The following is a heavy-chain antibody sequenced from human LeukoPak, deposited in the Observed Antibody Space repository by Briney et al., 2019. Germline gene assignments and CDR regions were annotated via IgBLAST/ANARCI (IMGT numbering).Heavy chain of an antibody. D-gene: IGHD3-3*01. CDR3: ASSRGYYDFWSGSPDGYYYYYGMDV. J-gene: IGHJ6*02. CDR1: GGSISSGGYS. V-gene: IGHV4-30-2*02. CDR2: IYHSGST. Sequence: SETLSLTCAVSGGSISSGGYSWSWIRQPPGKGLEWIGYIYHSGSTYYNPSLKSRVTISVDTSKNQFSLKLSSVTAADTAVYYCASSRGYYDFWSGSPDGYYYYYGMDVWGQGTTVTVSS.